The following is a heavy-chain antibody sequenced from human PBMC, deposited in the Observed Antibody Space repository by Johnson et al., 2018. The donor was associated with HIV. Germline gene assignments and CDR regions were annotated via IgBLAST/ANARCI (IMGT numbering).Heavy chain of an antibody. J-gene: IGHJ3*02. V-gene: IGHV3-23*04. Sequence: VQLVESGGGLVQPGGSLRLSCAASGFTFNNYAMSWVRQAPGKGLEWVSGISWNSGSIGYADSVKGRFTISRDNSKNTLYLQMNSLRAEDTAVYYCARERRGLIVGGLDAFDIWGQGTMVTVSS. D-gene: IGHD1-26*01. CDR1: GFTFNNYA. CDR2: ISWNSGSI. CDR3: ARERRGLIVGGLDAFDI.